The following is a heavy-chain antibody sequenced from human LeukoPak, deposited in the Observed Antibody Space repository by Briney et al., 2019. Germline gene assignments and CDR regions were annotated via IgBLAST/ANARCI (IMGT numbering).Heavy chain of an antibody. D-gene: IGHD3-10*01. J-gene: IGHJ6*04. CDR3: ARGDYYGWGSYSIFYGMDV. Sequence: GGSLRLSCAASGFTFSSYEMNWVRQAAGGGLEWVSYNSSSGRKIYYEDSVKCRFTISRDNANNSLYLQRNSMRAEATAVYYCARGDYYGWGSYSIFYGMDVWGKGTTVTVSS. CDR1: GFTFSSYE. CDR2: NSSSGRKI. V-gene: IGHV3-48*03.